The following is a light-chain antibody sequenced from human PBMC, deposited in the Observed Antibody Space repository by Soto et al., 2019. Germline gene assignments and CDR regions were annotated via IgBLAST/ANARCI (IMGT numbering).Light chain of an antibody. V-gene: IGKV3-15*01. Sequence: IVMTQSPATLSVSPGERATLSCRASRGISSNLAWYQQKPGQAPRLLIYDASTRATGIPARFSGSGSGTDFTLTISRLEPEDFAVYYCHQYDNAPQTFGQGTKVDIK. CDR3: HQYDNAPQT. CDR2: DAS. J-gene: IGKJ2*01. CDR1: RGISSN.